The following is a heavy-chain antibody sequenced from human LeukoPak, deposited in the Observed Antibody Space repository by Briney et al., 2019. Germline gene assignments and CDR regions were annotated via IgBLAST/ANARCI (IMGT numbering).Heavy chain of an antibody. Sequence: SETLSLTCDVSHSSINDYYWSWLRQPPGKGLEWIGYPYYGGRSDYNPTFTGRVTLSVDTSKNQFYLNLTSVTAADTAMYYCARGSVTPDAGYWGQGTLVTVSS. V-gene: IGHV4-59*01. J-gene: IGHJ4*02. D-gene: IGHD4-17*01. CDR3: ARGSVTPDAGY. CDR2: PYYGGRS. CDR1: HSSINDYY.